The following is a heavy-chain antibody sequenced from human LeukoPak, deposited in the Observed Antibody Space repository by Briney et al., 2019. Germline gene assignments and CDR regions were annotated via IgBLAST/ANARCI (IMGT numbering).Heavy chain of an antibody. CDR3: TRGELFDY. CDR1: GGSISSYY. CDR2: IYYSGST. Sequence: SETLSLTCTVSGGSISSYYWSWIRQPPGKGLEWIGYIYYSGSTNYNPSLKSRVTISVDTSKNQFSLKLSSVTAADTAVYYCTRGELFDYWGQGTLVTASS. D-gene: IGHD1-7*01. V-gene: IGHV4-59*01. J-gene: IGHJ4*02.